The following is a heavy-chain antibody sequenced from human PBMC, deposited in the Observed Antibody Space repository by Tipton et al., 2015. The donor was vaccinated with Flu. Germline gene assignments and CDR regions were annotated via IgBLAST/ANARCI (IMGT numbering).Heavy chain of an antibody. D-gene: IGHD3-10*01. CDR3: ARSDYYVSDHY. CDR2: IYYTGAS. CDR1: GGSVSSYY. Sequence: TLSLTCSVSGGSVSSYYWSWIRQPPGKGLEWIGYIYYTGASNYNPSLKSRVAISGDTSKNQFSLRLTSVTAADTAVYYCARSDYYVSDHYWGQGTLVTVSS. J-gene: IGHJ4*02. V-gene: IGHV4-59*08.